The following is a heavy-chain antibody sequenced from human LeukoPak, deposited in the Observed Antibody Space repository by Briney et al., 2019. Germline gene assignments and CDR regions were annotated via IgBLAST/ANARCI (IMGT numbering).Heavy chain of an antibody. J-gene: IGHJ3*02. Sequence: ASVKVSRKVSGYTLTELSMHWVRQAPGKGLEWMGGFDPEDGETIYAQKFQGRVTMTEDTSTDTAYMELSSLRSEDTAVYYCATTSMIVPTDAAFDIWGQGTMVTVSS. V-gene: IGHV1-24*01. D-gene: IGHD3-22*01. CDR3: ATTSMIVPTDAAFDI. CDR1: GYTLTELS. CDR2: FDPEDGET.